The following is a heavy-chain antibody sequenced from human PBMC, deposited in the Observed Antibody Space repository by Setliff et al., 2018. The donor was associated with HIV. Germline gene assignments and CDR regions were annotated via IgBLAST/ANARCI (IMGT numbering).Heavy chain of an antibody. CDR1: GGSISSYY. CDR2: IYYSGST. Sequence: PSETLSLTCTVSGGSISSYYWSWIRQPPGKGLEWIGYIYYSGSTNYNPSLKSRVTISVDTSKNQFSLKLSSVTAADTAVYYCARVGLGGYSYVGAFDTWGQGTMVTVSS. CDR3: ARVGLGGYSYVGAFDT. V-gene: IGHV4-59*01. J-gene: IGHJ3*02. D-gene: IGHD5-18*01.